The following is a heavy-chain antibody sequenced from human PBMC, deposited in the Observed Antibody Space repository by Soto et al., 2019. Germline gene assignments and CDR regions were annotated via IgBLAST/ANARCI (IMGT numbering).Heavy chain of an antibody. CDR2: LYYSGNT. D-gene: IGHD2-15*01. Sequence: QVQLQESGPGVVKPSETLSLTCTVPGGSISPFYWSWVRQPPGKGLEWIGYLYYSGNTNYNPSLKSRVTISVDASKNQVSLRLTSVTAADTAVYYCARVGGVAARTFDYWGQGTVVTVSS. V-gene: IGHV4-59*01. CDR1: GGSISPFY. CDR3: ARVGGVAARTFDY. J-gene: IGHJ4*02.